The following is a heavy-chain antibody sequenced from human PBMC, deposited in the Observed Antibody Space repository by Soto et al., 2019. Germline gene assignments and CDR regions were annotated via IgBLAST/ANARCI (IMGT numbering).Heavy chain of an antibody. CDR3: ARAGYCSGGSCPSRTGYYYYYYYMDV. J-gene: IGHJ6*03. Sequence: ASVKVSCKASGYTFTSYDINWVRQATGQGLEWMGWMNPNSGNTGYAQKFQGRVTMTRNTSISTAYMELSSLRSEDTAVYYCARAGYCSGGSCPSRTGYYYYYYYMDVWGKGTTVTVSS. D-gene: IGHD2-15*01. V-gene: IGHV1-8*01. CDR1: GYTFTSYD. CDR2: MNPNSGNT.